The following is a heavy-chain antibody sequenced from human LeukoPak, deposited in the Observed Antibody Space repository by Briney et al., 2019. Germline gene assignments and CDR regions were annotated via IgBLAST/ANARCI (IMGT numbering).Heavy chain of an antibody. J-gene: IGHJ5*02. CDR2: ISTSSSYI. CDR3: ARDPYRPLELYSGRRPDWFDP. D-gene: IGHD1-26*01. V-gene: IGHV3-21*01. Sequence: PGGSLRPSCAASGFTFSSYAMHWVRQAPGKGLEWVSSISTSSSYIYYADSVKGRFTISRDNARNSLYLQMNSLRAEDTAVYYCARDPYRPLELYSGRRPDWFDPWGQGTLVTVSS. CDR1: GFTFSSYA.